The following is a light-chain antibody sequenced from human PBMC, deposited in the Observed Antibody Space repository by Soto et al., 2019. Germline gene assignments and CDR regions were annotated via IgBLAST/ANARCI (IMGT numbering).Light chain of an antibody. CDR1: QSVSSSY. CDR2: GAS. CDR3: QQYGSSPGT. Sequence: EIVLTQSPGTQSLSPGERATLSYRASQSVSSSYLAWYQQKPGQAPRLLIYGASSRATGIPDRFSGSGSGTDFTLTISRLEPEDFAVYYCQQYGSSPGTFGQGTKVDI. V-gene: IGKV3-20*01. J-gene: IGKJ1*01.